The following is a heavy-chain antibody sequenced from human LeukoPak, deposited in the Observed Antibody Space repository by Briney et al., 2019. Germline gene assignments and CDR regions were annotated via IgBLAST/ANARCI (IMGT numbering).Heavy chain of an antibody. J-gene: IGHJ1*01. CDR2: INHSGST. Sequence: SETLSLTCAVYGGSFSGYYWSWIRQPPGKGLEWIGEINHSGSTNYNPSLKSRVTISVDTSKNQFSLKLSSVTAADTAVYYCARGRGGHHTPWGQGTLVTVSS. D-gene: IGHD1-14*01. CDR3: ARGRGGHHTP. CDR1: GGSFSGYY. V-gene: IGHV4-34*01.